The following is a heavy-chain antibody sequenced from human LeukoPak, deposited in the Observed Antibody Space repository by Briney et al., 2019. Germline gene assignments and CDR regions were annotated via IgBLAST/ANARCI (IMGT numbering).Heavy chain of an antibody. J-gene: IGHJ4*02. CDR2: INGDGSDT. D-gene: IGHD3-22*01. CDR1: GFTFSSYW. V-gene: IGHV3-74*01. Sequence: GGSLRLSCAASGFTFSSYWMHWVRQAPGKGPVWVSRINGDGSDTTYVDSVKGRFTISRDNARNTLYLQMNSLRAEDTAVYYCAKKAYYDSSGYVDYWGQGTLVTVSS. CDR3: AKKAYYDSSGYVDY.